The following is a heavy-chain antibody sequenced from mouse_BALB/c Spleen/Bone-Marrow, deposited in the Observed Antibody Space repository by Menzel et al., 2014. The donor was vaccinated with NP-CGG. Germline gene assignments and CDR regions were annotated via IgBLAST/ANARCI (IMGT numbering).Heavy chain of an antibody. CDR3: VRGVYYDYDEGALDY. J-gene: IGHJ4*01. CDR2: INPYNDGT. CDR1: GYTFTSYV. D-gene: IGHD2-4*01. Sequence: EVQLQQSGPELIKPGASVKMSCKASGYTFTSYVIHWVKQTPGQGLKWIGYINPYNDGTKYNEKFKGKATLTSDKSSSTAYMDLSSLASEDSAVYYCVRGVYYDYDEGALDYWGQGTSVTVSS. V-gene: IGHV1-14*01.